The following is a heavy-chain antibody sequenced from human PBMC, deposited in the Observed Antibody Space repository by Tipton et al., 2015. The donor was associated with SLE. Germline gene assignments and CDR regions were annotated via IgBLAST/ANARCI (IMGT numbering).Heavy chain of an antibody. Sequence: TLSLTCTVSGGSISSSPYYWAWIRQPPGKGLEWIGTVYSGGNTYHIPSLKTRVTISVDTSRNQFSLRLSSVTAADTAVYFCARSGDYGGIYYYGLDVWGQGTTVTVSS. CDR3: ARSGDYGGIYYYGLDV. CDR2: VYSGGNT. V-gene: IGHV4-39*07. D-gene: IGHD4-23*01. J-gene: IGHJ6*02. CDR1: GGSISSSPYY.